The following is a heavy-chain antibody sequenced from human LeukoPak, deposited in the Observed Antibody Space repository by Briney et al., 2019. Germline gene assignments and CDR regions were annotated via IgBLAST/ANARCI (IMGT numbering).Heavy chain of an antibody. J-gene: IGHJ4*02. V-gene: IGHV3-23*01. CDR3: AKDGGHAWGSYSPDY. CDR2: ISGSGGST. D-gene: IGHD1-26*01. CDR1: GFTFSNAW. Sequence: PGGSLRLSCAASGFTFSNAWMSWVRQAPGKGLEWVSAISGSGGSTYYADSVKGRFTISRDNSKNTLYLQMNSLRAEDMAVYYCAKDGGHAWGSYSPDYWGQGTLVTVSS.